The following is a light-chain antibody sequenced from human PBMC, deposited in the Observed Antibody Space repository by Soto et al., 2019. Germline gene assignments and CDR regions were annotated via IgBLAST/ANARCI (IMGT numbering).Light chain of an antibody. CDR2: EDN. V-gene: IGLV2-8*01. CDR1: SSDVGIYNL. J-gene: IGLJ2*01. Sequence: QSALTQPASVSGSPGQSITISCTGTSSDVGIYNLVSWYQQHPGKAPRLIIYEDNKRPSGVPDRFSGSKSGNTASLTVSGLQAEDEADYYCSSYEGSNNLLFGGGTKLTVL. CDR3: SSYEGSNNLL.